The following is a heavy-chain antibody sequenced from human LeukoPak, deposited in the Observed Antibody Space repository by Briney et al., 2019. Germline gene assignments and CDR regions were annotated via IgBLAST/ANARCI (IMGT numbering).Heavy chain of an antibody. CDR3: ARDQVSYYYDSSGYRNWFDP. Sequence: GASVKVSCKASGYTFTSYGINWVRQAPGQGLEWMGWISAYNGNTDYAQKLQGRVTMTTDTSTSTAYMELRSLRSDDTAVYYCARDQVSYYYDSSGYRNWFDPWGQGTLVTVSS. V-gene: IGHV1-18*01. CDR2: ISAYNGNT. J-gene: IGHJ5*02. CDR1: GYTFTSYG. D-gene: IGHD3-22*01.